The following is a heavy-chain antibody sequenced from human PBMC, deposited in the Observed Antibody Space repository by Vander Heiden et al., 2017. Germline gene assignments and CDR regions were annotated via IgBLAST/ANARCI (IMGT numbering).Heavy chain of an antibody. CDR1: GFSITTTGVG. V-gene: IGHV2-5*02. CDR3: AGTKNAASAYYGMEV. CDR2: IYWDDDK. Sequence: QINLKESGPTLVKPTETLTLTCTLSGFSITTTGVGVGWIRQPPGKALEWLAVIYWDDDKRYSASLRSRLTITKDTYRNQVVLTVANVDPLDTGSYYCAGTKNAASAYYGMEVWGQGTTVTVSS. D-gene: IGHD6-13*01. J-gene: IGHJ6*02.